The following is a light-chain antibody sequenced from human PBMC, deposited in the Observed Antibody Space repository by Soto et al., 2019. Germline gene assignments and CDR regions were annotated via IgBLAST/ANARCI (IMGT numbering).Light chain of an antibody. CDR3: QQRSNWLT. CDR2: DAS. CDR1: QSVSSY. J-gene: IGKJ4*01. Sequence: EIVLTQSPATLSLSPGERATLSCRASQSVSSYLAWYQQKPGQAPRLLIYDASNRATGIPARFSGSGSGTDFTLTTSSLEPEDFAVYYCQQRSNWLTFGGGTKVESK. V-gene: IGKV3-11*01.